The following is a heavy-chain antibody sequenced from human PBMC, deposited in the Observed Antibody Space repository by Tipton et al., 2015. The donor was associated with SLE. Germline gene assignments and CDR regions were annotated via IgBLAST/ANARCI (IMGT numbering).Heavy chain of an antibody. Sequence: TLSLTCTVSGGSIRSHHWSWMRQPPGKGLEWIGYVFHSGSTTYSSSFKSRVTISVDTSKTQFSLKLSSMTAADSAVYYCARVTKLYSSGWSKNYYYYYGIDAWGPGITVIVSS. CDR1: GGSIRSHH. CDR3: ARVTKLYSSGWSKNYYYYYGIDA. CDR2: VFHSGST. J-gene: IGHJ6*02. D-gene: IGHD6-19*01. V-gene: IGHV4-59*11.